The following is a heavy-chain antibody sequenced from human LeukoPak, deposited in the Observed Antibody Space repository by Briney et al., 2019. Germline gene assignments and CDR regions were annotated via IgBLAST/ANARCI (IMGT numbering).Heavy chain of an antibody. J-gene: IGHJ6*02. CDR1: GGSISSTIYY. D-gene: IGHD1-1*01. V-gene: IGHV4-39*07. CDR3: ARGAGTTGTTSYYGMDV. Sequence: PSETLSLTCTVSGGSISSTIYYWGWIRQPPGKGLEWIGSIYYSGYTYYNPSLKSRVTISVDTSKNQFSLKLSSVTAADTAVYYCARGAGTTGTTSYYGMDVWGQGTTVTVSS. CDR2: IYYSGYT.